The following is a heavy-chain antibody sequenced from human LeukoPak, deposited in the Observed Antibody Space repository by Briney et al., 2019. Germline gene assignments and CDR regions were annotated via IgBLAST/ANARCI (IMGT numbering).Heavy chain of an antibody. D-gene: IGHD1-26*01. V-gene: IGHV3-30*02. CDR1: GFTFDNYG. Sequence: GGSLRLSCGASGFTFDNYGTHWVRQAPGKGLEWVASLRFDGNEYYTDSVKGRFTLSRDNSMKQLYLQMSSLRVEDTAVYYCALCQYSGRDSAFGYWGQGTLVTVSS. J-gene: IGHJ4*02. CDR3: ALCQYSGRDSAFGY. CDR2: LRFDGNE.